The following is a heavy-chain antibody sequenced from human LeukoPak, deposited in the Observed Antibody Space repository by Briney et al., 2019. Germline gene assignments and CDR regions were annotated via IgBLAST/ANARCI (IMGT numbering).Heavy chain of an antibody. CDR2: VNWNSDRK. CDR1: GFTFGDYA. J-gene: IGHJ4*02. Sequence: GGSLRLSCAASGFTFGDYAMHWVRQAPGKGLEWVSGVNWNSDRKGYAGSVKGRFTVSRDNARKYVFLQMNSLRVEETAIYYCAKGKSGWFSGADYWGQGTLVTVSS. CDR3: AKGKSGWFSGADY. V-gene: IGHV3-9*01. D-gene: IGHD6-19*01.